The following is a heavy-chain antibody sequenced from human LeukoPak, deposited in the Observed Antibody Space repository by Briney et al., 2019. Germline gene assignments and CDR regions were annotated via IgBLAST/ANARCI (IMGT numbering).Heavy chain of an antibody. V-gene: IGHV1-18*01. CDR3: ARVNGYALLGGFNL. J-gene: IGHJ3*01. CDR1: GYTFINYG. CDR2: IRPNNGNT. Sequence: GASVKVSFKASGYTFINYGITWVRQAPGQGLEWMGWIRPNNGNTNYAQKLQGRVIMTTDTSTSTAYMELRSLRSDDTAAYYCARVNGYALLGGFNLWGQGTMVTVSS. D-gene: IGHD5-18*01.